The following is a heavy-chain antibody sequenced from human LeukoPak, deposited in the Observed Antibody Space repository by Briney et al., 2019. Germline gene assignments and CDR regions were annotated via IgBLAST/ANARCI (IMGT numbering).Heavy chain of an antibody. CDR1: GFTFSSYA. Sequence: GGSLRLSCAASGFTFSSYAMSWVRQAPGKGLEWVSYISSSGSTIYYADSVKGRFTISRDNAKNSLYLQMNSLRAEDTAVYYCARDLYGDYPDYWGQGTLVTVSS. CDR2: ISSSGSTI. J-gene: IGHJ4*02. V-gene: IGHV3-48*04. D-gene: IGHD4-17*01. CDR3: ARDLYGDYPDY.